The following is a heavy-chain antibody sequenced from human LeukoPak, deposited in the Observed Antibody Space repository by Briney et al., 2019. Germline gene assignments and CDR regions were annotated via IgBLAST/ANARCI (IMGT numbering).Heavy chain of an antibody. CDR2: IYTSGST. D-gene: IGHD3-9*01. V-gene: IGHV4-61*02. CDR3: ARHVSAVRYFDWYYMDV. Sequence: SETLSLTCTVSGGSISSGSYYWSWIGQPAGKGLEGIGRIYTSGSTNYNPSLKSRVTISVDTSKNQFSLKLSSVTAADTAVYYCARHVSAVRYFDWYYMDVWGKGTTVTISS. J-gene: IGHJ6*03. CDR1: GGSISSGSYY.